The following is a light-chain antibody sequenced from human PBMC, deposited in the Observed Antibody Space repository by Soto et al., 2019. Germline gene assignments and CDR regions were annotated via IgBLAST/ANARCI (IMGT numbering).Light chain of an antibody. CDR2: GAS. CDR3: QQYGSSPPWT. V-gene: IGKV3-20*01. CDR1: QSVSSSF. Sequence: EIVLTQSPGTLSLSPGERATLSYRASQSVSSSFLARYQQKPGQAPRLLIYGASSRATGIPDRFSGSGSGTDFTLTISRLEPEDFAVYYCQQYGSSPPWTFGQGTKVEI. J-gene: IGKJ1*01.